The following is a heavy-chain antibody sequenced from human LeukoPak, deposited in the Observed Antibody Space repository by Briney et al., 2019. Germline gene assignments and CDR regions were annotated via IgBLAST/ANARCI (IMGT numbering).Heavy chain of an antibody. CDR1: GFTFSSYA. Sequence: GGSLRLSCAASGFTFSSYAMHWVRHAPGKKLEYFSAISSNGGSTYYANSVKGRFTISRDNSKNTLYLQMGSLRAEDMAVYYCARVSLVSGYVRAFDIWGQGTMVTVSS. D-gene: IGHD5-12*01. CDR3: ARVSLVSGYVRAFDI. CDR2: ISSNGGST. V-gene: IGHV3-64*01. J-gene: IGHJ3*02.